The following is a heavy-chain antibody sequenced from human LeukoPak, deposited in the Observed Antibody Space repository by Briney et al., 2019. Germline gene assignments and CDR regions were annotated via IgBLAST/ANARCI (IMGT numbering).Heavy chain of an antibody. D-gene: IGHD6-25*01. CDR2: ISGSGGST. CDR1: RFTFISYA. J-gene: IGHJ1*01. V-gene: IGHV3-23*01. CDR3: ARGGDSFSEAAF. Sequence: RGSLRLSCAASRFTFISYAMSWVRQAPGKGLEWVSAISGSGGSTYYADSLKGRFTISRDNAKNSVFLHLNSLRAEATAVYSCARGGDSFSEAAFWGQGTLVTVSS.